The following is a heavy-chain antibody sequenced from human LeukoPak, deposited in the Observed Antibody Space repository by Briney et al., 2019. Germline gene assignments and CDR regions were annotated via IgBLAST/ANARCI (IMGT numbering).Heavy chain of an antibody. V-gene: IGHV3-30*03. CDR1: GFTLNTYG. CDR3: AGKPYGSGTYYNNWFDP. CDR2: ISNDGGNR. Sequence: PGGSLRLSCAGSGFTLNTYGMLWVPQPPGKGREGVAVISNDGGNRFYADSGKGRFTISRDNSENTVYLQMDSLRPEDTAVYYCAGKPYGSGTYYNNWFDPWGQGTLVTVSS. D-gene: IGHD3-10*01. J-gene: IGHJ5*02.